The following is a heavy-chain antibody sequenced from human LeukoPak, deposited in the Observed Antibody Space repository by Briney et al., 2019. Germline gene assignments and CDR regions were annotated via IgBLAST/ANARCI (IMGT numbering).Heavy chain of an antibody. D-gene: IGHD6-6*01. Sequence: SETLSLTCTVSGVSIKSPTSYWSWIRQPPGKGLEWIGNVYHIGTTSYNSSLKSRVSISVDTSKNQFSLEMASVTPEDTALHYCARNTTSSPWFDPWGQGTLVIVSS. CDR1: GVSIKSPTSY. CDR2: VYHIGTT. J-gene: IGHJ5*02. V-gene: IGHV4-61*01. CDR3: ARNTTSSPWFDP.